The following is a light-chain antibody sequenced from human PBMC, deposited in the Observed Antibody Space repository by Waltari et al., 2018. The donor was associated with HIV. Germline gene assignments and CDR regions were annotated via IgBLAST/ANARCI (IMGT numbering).Light chain of an antibody. Sequence: QSVLTQPHSASATPGPRVTISCSGSSSNIGSNTVNWYQQLTGTAPKLLIYSNNQRPSGVPDRFSGSKSGTSASLAISGLQSEDEADYYCAAWDDSLNGVVFGGGTKLTVL. CDR1: SSNIGSNT. CDR3: AAWDDSLNGVV. V-gene: IGLV1-44*01. CDR2: SNN. J-gene: IGLJ2*01.